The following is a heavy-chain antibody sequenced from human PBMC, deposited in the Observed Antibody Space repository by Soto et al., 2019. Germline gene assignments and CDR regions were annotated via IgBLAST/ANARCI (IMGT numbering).Heavy chain of an antibody. CDR1: GYSFTSYW. CDR2: IYPGDSDT. D-gene: IGHD4-17*01. V-gene: IGHV5-51*01. Sequence: PGESLKISCKGSGYSFTSYWIGWVRQMPGKGLEWMGIIYPGDSDTRYSPSFQGQVTISADKSISTAYLQWSSLKASDTALFYCARHSYGDYGRPEYGSWGQGTLVTVSS. CDR3: ARHSYGDYGRPEYGS. J-gene: IGHJ5*02.